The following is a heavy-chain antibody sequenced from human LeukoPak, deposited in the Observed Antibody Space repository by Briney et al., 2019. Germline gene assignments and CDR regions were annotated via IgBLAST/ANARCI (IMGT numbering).Heavy chain of an antibody. CDR3: AKDGTPHDYGDYVDAFDI. D-gene: IGHD4-17*01. Sequence: GGSLRLSCAASGFTFSNHGMNWVRQAPGKGLEWVSAISGSGGSTYYADSVKGRFTISRDNSKNTLYLQMNSLRAEDTAVYYCAKDGTPHDYGDYVDAFDIWGQGTMVTVSS. J-gene: IGHJ3*02. CDR1: GFTFSNHG. CDR2: ISGSGGST. V-gene: IGHV3-23*01.